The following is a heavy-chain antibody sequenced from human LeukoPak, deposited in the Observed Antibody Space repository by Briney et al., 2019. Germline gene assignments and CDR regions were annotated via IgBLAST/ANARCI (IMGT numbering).Heavy chain of an antibody. CDR2: INTNTGNP. J-gene: IGHJ4*02. CDR1: GYTFTNYG. D-gene: IGHD6-13*01. Sequence: ASVKVSCKASGYTFTNYGISWVRQAPGQGLEWMGWINTNTGNPTYAQGFTGRFVFSLDTSVSTAYLQISSLKAEDTAVYYCARDLIAAAGTCFDYWAREPWSPSPQ. V-gene: IGHV7-4-1*02. CDR3: ARDLIAAAGTCFDY.